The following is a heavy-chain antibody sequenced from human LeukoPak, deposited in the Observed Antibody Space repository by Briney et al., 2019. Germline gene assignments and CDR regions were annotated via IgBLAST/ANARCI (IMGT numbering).Heavy chain of an antibody. D-gene: IGHD1-26*01. J-gene: IGHJ4*02. CDR1: GFTFSSYS. V-gene: IGHV3-21*01. CDR2: ISSSSSYI. CDR3: ARDRWELRQKVYYFDY. Sequence: GGSLRLSCAASGFTFSSYSMNWVRQAPGKGLEWVSSISSSSSYIYYADSVKGRFTISRDNAKNSLYLQMNSLRAEDTAVYYCARDRWELRQKVYYFDYWGQGTLVTVSS.